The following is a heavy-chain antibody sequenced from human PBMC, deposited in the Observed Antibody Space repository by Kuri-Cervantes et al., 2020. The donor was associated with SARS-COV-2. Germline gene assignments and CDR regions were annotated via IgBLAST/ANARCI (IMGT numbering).Heavy chain of an antibody. CDR2: INHSGST. Sequence: GSLRLSCAVYGGSFSGYYWSWIRQPPGKGLEWIGEINHSGSTNYNPSLKSRVTISVDTSKNQFSLKLSSVTAADTAVYYCARGGSYYRVYWFDPWGQGTLVTVSS. CDR3: ARGGSYYRVYWFDP. V-gene: IGHV4-34*01. J-gene: IGHJ5*02. CDR1: GGSFSGYY. D-gene: IGHD1-26*01.